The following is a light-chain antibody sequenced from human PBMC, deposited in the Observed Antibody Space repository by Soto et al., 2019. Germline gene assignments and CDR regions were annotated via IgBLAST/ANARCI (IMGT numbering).Light chain of an antibody. CDR1: SSDVGSYNL. CDR2: EGS. V-gene: IGLV2-23*01. Sequence: QSVLTQPASVSGSPGQSITISCTGTSSDVGSYNLVSWYQQHPGKAPKLMIYEGSKRPSGVSNRFSGSKSGNTASLKISGLQAEDEADYYCCSYAGSSPFVFGTGTKVTVL. CDR3: CSYAGSSPFV. J-gene: IGLJ1*01.